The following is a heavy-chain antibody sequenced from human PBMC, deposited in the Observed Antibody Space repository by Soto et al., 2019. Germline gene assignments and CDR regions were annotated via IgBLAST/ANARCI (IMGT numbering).Heavy chain of an antibody. CDR3: ARDVGLQYDTGYSDFWTGKNNWFDP. Sequence: SSETLSLTCTVSGGSISRQYWIWLRQPPGKGLEWIGYIYYSGSTNYNPSLKSRVTISIDTSRNQFSLELRSVTAADTAVYYCARDVGLQYDTGYSDFWTGKNNWFDPWGQGTLVTVSS. D-gene: IGHD3-3*01. CDR1: GGSISRQY. V-gene: IGHV4-59*11. CDR2: IYYSGST. J-gene: IGHJ5*02.